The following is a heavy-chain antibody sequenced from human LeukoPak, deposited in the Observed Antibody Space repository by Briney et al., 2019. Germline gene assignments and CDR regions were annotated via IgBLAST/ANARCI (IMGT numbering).Heavy chain of an antibody. J-gene: IGHJ4*02. V-gene: IGHV1-18*01. CDR3: ARTYVDTAMVQFDY. D-gene: IGHD5-18*01. CDR2: ISAYNGNT. Sequence: EASVKVSCKASGYTFTSYGISWVRQAPGQGLEWMGWISAYNGNTNYAQKLQGRVTMTTDTSTSTAYMELRSLRSDDTAVYYCARTYVDTAMVQFDYWGQGTLVTVSS. CDR1: GYTFTSYG.